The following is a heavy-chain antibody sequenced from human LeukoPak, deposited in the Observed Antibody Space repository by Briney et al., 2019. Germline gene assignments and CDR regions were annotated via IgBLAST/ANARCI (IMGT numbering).Heavy chain of an antibody. J-gene: IGHJ4*02. CDR2: IYHSGST. Sequence: TLSLTCAVSGGSISSGGYSWSWIRQPPGKGLEWIGYIYHSGSTYYNPSLKSRVTISVDRSKNQFSLKLSSVTAADTAVYYCARDGYYGGFDYWGQGTLVTVSS. CDR1: GGSISSGGYS. CDR3: ARDGYYGGFDY. D-gene: IGHD4-23*01. V-gene: IGHV4-30-2*01.